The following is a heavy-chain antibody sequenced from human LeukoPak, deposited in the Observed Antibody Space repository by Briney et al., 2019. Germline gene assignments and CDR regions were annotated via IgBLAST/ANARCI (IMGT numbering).Heavy chain of an antibody. CDR3: ARWSGSVTARNYYYYMDV. D-gene: IGHD6-6*01. J-gene: IGHJ6*03. Sequence: SETLSLTCTVPGGSVRRGNYYWTWIRQPAGSGLEWIGRIFTSGTTDYNPSLRTRVTISVDASRNQFSLNLSSVTAADTAVYYCARWSGSVTARNYYYYMDVWGEGTTVTVSS. V-gene: IGHV4-61*02. CDR1: GGSVRRGNYY. CDR2: IFTSGTT.